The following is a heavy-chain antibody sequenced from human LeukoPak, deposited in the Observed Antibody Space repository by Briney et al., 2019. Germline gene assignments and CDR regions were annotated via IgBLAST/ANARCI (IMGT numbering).Heavy chain of an antibody. CDR3: ATSGSYYRIDEIDY. D-gene: IGHD1-26*01. J-gene: IGHJ4*02. CDR2: IIPILGIA. V-gene: IGHV1-69*04. Sequence: SVTVSCTASGGTFSSYAISWVRQAPGQGLEWMGRIIPILGIANYAQKFQGRVTITADKSTSTAYMELSSLRSEDTAVYYCATSGSYYRIDEIDYWGQGTLVTVSS. CDR1: GGTFSSYA.